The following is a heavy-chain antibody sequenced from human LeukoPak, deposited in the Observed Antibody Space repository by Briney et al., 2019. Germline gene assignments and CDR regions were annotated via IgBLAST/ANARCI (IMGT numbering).Heavy chain of an antibody. CDR1: GFTVSSNY. J-gene: IGHJ4*02. D-gene: IGHD1-26*01. CDR2: IYSGGST. CDR3: VQSEVRENSPQFDY. Sequence: QPGGSLRPSCAASGFTVSSNYMSWVRQAPGKGLEWVSVIYSGGSTYYADSVKGRFTISRDNSKNTLYLQMNSLRAEDTAVYYCVQSEVRENSPQFDYWGQGTLVTVSS. V-gene: IGHV3-66*01.